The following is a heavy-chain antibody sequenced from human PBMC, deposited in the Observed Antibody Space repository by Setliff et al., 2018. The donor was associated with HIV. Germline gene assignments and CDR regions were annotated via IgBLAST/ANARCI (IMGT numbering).Heavy chain of an antibody. D-gene: IGHD2-21*02. CDR2: INPGNGNT. Sequence: SVKVSCKASGYTVTNYAIHWXRQAPGQRLEWMGWINPGNGNTKYSQKFQGRVTITRDTSATTAYMELSSLRSEDTAIFYCARAPIGGDDAFDIWGQGTMVTVSS. CDR1: GYTVTNYA. J-gene: IGHJ3*02. CDR3: ARAPIGGDDAFDI. V-gene: IGHV1-3*01.